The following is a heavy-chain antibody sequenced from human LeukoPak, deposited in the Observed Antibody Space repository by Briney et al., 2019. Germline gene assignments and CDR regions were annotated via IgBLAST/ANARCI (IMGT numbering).Heavy chain of an antibody. D-gene: IGHD3-10*01. V-gene: IGHV4-34*01. CDR2: INHSGST. Sequence: PSETLSLTCAVYGGSFSGYYWSWIRQPPGKGLEWIGEINHSGSTNYNPSLKSRVTISVDTSKNQFSLKLTSVTAADTAVYYCARLPLGAFGEFLNFDYWGQGTLVTVSS. CDR3: ARLPLGAFGEFLNFDY. CDR1: GGSFSGYY. J-gene: IGHJ4*02.